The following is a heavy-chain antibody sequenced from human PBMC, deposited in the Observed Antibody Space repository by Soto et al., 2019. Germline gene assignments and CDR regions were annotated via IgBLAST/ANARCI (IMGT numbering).Heavy chain of an antibody. CDR3: ARAVYSSSWYDVNWFDP. CDR2: IYHSGGT. D-gene: IGHD6-13*01. J-gene: IGHJ5*02. V-gene: IGHV4-30-2*01. Sequence: PSETLSLTCAVSGGSISSGGYSWSWIRQPPGKGLEWIGYIYHSGGTYYNPSLKSRVTISVDRSKNQFSLKLSSVTAADTAVYYCARAVYSSSWYDVNWFDPWGQGTLVTVSS. CDR1: GGSISSGGYS.